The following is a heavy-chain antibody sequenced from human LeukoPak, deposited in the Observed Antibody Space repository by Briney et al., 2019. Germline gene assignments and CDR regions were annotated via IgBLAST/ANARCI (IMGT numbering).Heavy chain of an antibody. CDR3: ARDCGAPYSSSWYVRYYYYGMDV. CDR1: GFTFSRFG. Sequence: GGSLRLSCEVSGFTFSRFGFHWVRQAPGKGLEWVSFISNDGNKRNYGDSVKGRFTISRDNAKNSLYLQMNSLRAEDTAVYYCARDCGAPYSSSWYVRYYYYGMDVWGQGTTVTVSS. J-gene: IGHJ6*02. CDR2: ISNDGNKR. V-gene: IGHV3-30*03. D-gene: IGHD6-13*01.